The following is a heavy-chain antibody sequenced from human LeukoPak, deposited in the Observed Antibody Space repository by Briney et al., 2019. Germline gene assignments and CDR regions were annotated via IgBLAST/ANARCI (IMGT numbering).Heavy chain of an antibody. CDR1: GGSISSYY. V-gene: IGHV4-4*07. CDR3: ARASSSSLSRDYYYYMDV. Sequence: SETLSLTCTVSGGSISSYYWSWIRQPAGKGLEWIGRIYTSGSTNYNPSLKSRVTMSVDTSKNQFSLKLSSVTAADTAVYYCARASSSSLSRDYYYYMDVWGKGTTVTVSS. J-gene: IGHJ6*03. D-gene: IGHD6-6*01. CDR2: IYTSGST.